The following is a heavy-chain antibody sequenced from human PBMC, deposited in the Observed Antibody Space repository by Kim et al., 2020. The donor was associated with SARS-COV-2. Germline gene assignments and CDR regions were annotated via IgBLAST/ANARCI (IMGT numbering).Heavy chain of an antibody. D-gene: IGHD4-17*01. V-gene: IGHV3-30*04. J-gene: IGHJ4*02. Sequence: GGSLRLSCTASGFTFSNHAMHWVRQAPGKGPEWVAVILYDGTNKYYVDSVKGRFTISRDSSKNTVYLQMNFLRGEDTAIYYCARDVGDYGDEYFDYWGQGTLVTVSS. CDR3: ARDVGDYGDEYFDY. CDR2: ILYDGTNK. CDR1: GFTFSNHA.